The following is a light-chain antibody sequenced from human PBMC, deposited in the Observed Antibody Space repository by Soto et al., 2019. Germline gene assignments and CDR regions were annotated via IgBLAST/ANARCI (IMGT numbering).Light chain of an antibody. Sequence: DIEMTQSPSTLSVSLGERATISCRASQSVSSNLAWYQQKPGQAPRLLIYGASTRATGIPARFSGSGSGTKFTLTISSLQSEDVAVYYCQQYNNWPPYTFGQGTKLETK. CDR3: QQYNNWPPYT. V-gene: IGKV3-15*01. CDR2: GAS. CDR1: QSVSSN. J-gene: IGKJ2*01.